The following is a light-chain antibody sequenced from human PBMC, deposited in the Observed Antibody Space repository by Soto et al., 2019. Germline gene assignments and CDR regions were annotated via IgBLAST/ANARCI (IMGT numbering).Light chain of an antibody. J-gene: IGLJ1*01. CDR2: YDN. CDR3: QVWDSSSEHYV. V-gene: IGLV3-21*04. Sequence: SYELTQPPSVSVAPGETATISCGGNNIGGKSVHWSQQNPGQAPVSVIHYDNDRPSGITERFSGSNSGNTATLSISRVEAGDEADYYCQVWDSSSEHYVFGTGTKLTVL. CDR1: NIGGKS.